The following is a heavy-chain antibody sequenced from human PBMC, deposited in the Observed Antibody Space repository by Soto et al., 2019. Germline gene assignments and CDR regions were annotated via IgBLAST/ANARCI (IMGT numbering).Heavy chain of an antibody. Sequence: GGSLRLSCGASGFTFNSHWMSWVRQAPGKGLEWVANIKQDGSEKYYVDSVKGRFTISRDNAENSVYLQMNSLRAEDTAVYYCARGPGGYCSTGSCPFDYWGKGTLVTVSS. CDR2: IKQDGSEK. CDR1: GFTFNSHW. CDR3: ARGPGGYCSTGSCPFDY. D-gene: IGHD2-15*01. J-gene: IGHJ4*02. V-gene: IGHV3-7*01.